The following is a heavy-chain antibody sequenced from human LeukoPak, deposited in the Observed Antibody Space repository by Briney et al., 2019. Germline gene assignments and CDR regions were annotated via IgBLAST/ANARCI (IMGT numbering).Heavy chain of an antibody. D-gene: IGHD3-22*01. V-gene: IGHV1-2*06. CDR2: INPNNGGT. CDR1: GYTFTGYY. CDR3: AGEDNSSGYRPFDI. J-gene: IGHJ3*02. Sequence: ASVKVSCTASGYTFTGYYIHWVRQAPGQGLEWMGRINPNNGGTNYAQKFQGRVTMTRDMSMSTAYMELSRLRSDDTAVYYCAGEDNSSGYRPFDIWGQGTMVTVPS.